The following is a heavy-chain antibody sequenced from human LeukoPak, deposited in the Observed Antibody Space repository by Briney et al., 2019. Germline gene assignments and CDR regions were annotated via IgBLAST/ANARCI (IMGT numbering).Heavy chain of an antibody. CDR3: FGTPKDILTVYYRIGAFDI. CDR1: GFTFSSYS. CDR2: IRSRSSNK. V-gene: IGHV3-48*01. Sequence: PGGSLRLFCGASGFTFSSYSMKWVRQAPGEGVEGVSYIRSRSSNKKYVDYVKGRFTISRDNDKDSLELQMNSLRAEDTVVYYCFGTPKDILTVYYRIGAFDIWGQGTMVTVSS. D-gene: IGHD3-9*01. J-gene: IGHJ3*02.